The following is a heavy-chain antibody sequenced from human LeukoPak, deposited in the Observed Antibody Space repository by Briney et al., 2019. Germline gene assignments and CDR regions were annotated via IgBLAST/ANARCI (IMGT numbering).Heavy chain of an antibody. CDR1: GVTLSSYW. J-gene: IGHJ6*03. Sequence: PGESLTLSCAASGVTLSSYWMHWVRQAPGMGLVWVSRINSDGSSTSYADSVKGRFTMSRDNAKNTLYLQMNSLRAEDTAVYYCARGTWATLYYYYMDVWGKGTTVTVSS. CDR3: ARGTWATLYYYYMDV. D-gene: IGHD5-24*01. V-gene: IGHV3-74*01. CDR2: INSDGSST.